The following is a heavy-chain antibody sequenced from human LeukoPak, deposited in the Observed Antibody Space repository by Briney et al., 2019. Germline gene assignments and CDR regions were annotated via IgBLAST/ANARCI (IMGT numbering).Heavy chain of an antibody. CDR1: GFTFSSYA. D-gene: IGHD3-22*01. Sequence: PGGSLRLSCAASGFTFSSYAMSWVRQAPGKGLEWVSAISGSGGSTYYADSVKGRFTISRDNSKNTLYLQMNSLRAEDTAVYYCAKPGYDSSGRNLPDTYYYYGMDVWGKGTTVTVSS. CDR2: ISGSGGST. V-gene: IGHV3-23*01. CDR3: AKPGYDSSGRNLPDTYYYYGMDV. J-gene: IGHJ6*04.